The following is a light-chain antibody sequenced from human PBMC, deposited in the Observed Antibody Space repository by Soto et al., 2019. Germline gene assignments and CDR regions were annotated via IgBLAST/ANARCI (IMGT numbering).Light chain of an antibody. CDR2: EVN. V-gene: IGLV2-14*01. CDR1: SSDVGGYNY. Sequence: QSALTQPPSASGSPGQSVAISCTGTSSDVGGYNYVSWYQQHPGKAPKLMIYEVNKRPSGVSNRFSGSKSGNTASLTISGLQAEDEAHFYCSSYTSNNTLVFGGGTKLTVL. J-gene: IGLJ2*01. CDR3: SSYTSNNTLV.